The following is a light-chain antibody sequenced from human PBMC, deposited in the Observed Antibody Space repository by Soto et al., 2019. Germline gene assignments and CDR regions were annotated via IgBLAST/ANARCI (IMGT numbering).Light chain of an antibody. CDR2: EVS. CDR1: SSDVGGYNY. CDR3: SSYAGSKVV. Sequence: QSVLTQPPSASGSPGQSVTISCTGTSSDVGGYNYVSWCQHHPGKAPKLMIYEVSQRPSGVPDRFSGSKSGNTASLTVSGLQAEDEADYYCSSYAGSKVVFGGGTQLTVL. J-gene: IGLJ2*01. V-gene: IGLV2-8*01.